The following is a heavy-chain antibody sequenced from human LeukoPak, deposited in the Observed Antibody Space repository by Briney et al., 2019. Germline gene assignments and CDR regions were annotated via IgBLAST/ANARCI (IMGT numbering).Heavy chain of an antibody. J-gene: IGHJ5*02. CDR1: GGSVSSSSYY. Sequence: SGTLSLTCTVSGGSVSSSSYYWGWIRQHPGKGLEWIGYIYYSGSTYYNPSLKSRVTISVDTSKNQFSLKLSSVTAADTAVYYCARVISGEYQLLYWFDPWGQGTLVTVSS. V-gene: IGHV4-31*03. D-gene: IGHD2-2*01. CDR3: ARVISGEYQLLYWFDP. CDR2: IYYSGST.